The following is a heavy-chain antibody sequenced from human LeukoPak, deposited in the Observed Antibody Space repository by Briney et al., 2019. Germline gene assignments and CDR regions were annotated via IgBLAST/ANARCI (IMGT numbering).Heavy chain of an antibody. Sequence: SETLSLTCTVSGGSISSHYSTWIRQPPGKGLEWIGYIYYSGSTNYNPSLKSRVTISVDTSKNQFSLKLSSVTAAATAVYYFAKAIWFSETFYFSDYWGQGTLVTVSS. CDR1: GGSISSHY. CDR2: IYYSGST. V-gene: IGHV4-59*11. J-gene: IGHJ4*02. D-gene: IGHD3-10*01. CDR3: AKAIWFSETFYFSDY.